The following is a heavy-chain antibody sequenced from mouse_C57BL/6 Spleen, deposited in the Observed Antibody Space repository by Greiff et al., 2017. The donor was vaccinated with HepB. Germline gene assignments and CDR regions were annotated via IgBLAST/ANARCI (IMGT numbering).Heavy chain of an antibody. D-gene: IGHD1-1*01. CDR3: ARGVLRGHYFDY. CDR1: GYTFTSYW. V-gene: IGHV1-50*01. Sequence: VQLQQPGAELVKPGASVKLSCKASGYTFTSYWMQWVKQRPGQGLEWIGEIDPSDSYTNYNQKFKGKATLTVDTSSSTAYMQRSSLTSEDSAVYYCARGVLRGHYFDYWGQGTTLTVSS. J-gene: IGHJ2*01. CDR2: IDPSDSYT.